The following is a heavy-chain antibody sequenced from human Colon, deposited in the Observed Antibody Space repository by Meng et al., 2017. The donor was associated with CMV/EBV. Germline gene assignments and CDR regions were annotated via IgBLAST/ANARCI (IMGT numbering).Heavy chain of an antibody. V-gene: IGHV3-23*01. CDR2: ISGNGRST. CDR3: VRGFCSGDSCYLFDY. J-gene: IGHJ4*02. CDR1: GLTLSSYD. D-gene: IGHD2-15*01. Sequence: SGLTLSSYDMRWVRQRPGKGPGWVSGISGNGRSTYYADSVKGRLTISRDNSNNTLYLQMDNLRAEDTAIYYCVRGFCSGDSCYLFDYWSQGSLVTVSS.